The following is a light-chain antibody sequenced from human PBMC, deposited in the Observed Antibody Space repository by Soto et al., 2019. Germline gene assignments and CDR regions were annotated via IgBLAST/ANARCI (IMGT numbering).Light chain of an antibody. CDR3: CSYAGNYTLL. CDR2: DVS. Sequence: QSALTQPRSVSGSPGQSVTISRTGTSSDVGGYNYVSWYQQHPGKAPKLMIYDVSKRPSGVPDRFSGSKSGNTASVAISGLQAEDEADYYCCSYAGNYTLLFGGGTKVTVL. V-gene: IGLV2-11*01. CDR1: SSDVGGYNY. J-gene: IGLJ2*01.